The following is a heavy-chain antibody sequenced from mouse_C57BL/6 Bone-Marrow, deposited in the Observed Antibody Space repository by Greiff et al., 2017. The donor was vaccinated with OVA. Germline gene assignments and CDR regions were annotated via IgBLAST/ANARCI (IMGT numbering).Heavy chain of an antibody. CDR3: ARRYYGNYEGYAMDY. CDR2: ISSGSSTI. CDR1: GFTFSDYG. D-gene: IGHD2-1*01. J-gene: IGHJ4*01. V-gene: IGHV5-17*01. Sequence: EVMLVESGGGLVKPGGSLKLSCAASGFTFSDYGMHWVRQAPEKGLAWVAYISSGSSTIYYADTVKGRFTISLDNAKNTLLLQMTSLRSEDTAMYYCARRYYGNYEGYAMDYWGQGTSVTVSS.